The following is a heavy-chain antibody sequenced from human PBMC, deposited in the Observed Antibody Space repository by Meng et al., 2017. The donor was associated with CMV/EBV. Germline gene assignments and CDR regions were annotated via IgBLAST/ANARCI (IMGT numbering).Heavy chain of an antibody. Sequence: GGSLRLSCAASGFTLSSYAMSWVRQAPGKGLEWVSAISGGGGSTYYADSVKGRFTISRDNSKNTLYLQMNSLRAEDTAVYYCAKTTAVDTRSYYYYGMDVWGQGTTVTVSS. V-gene: IGHV3-23*01. D-gene: IGHD6-13*01. CDR2: ISGGGGST. J-gene: IGHJ6*02. CDR3: AKTTAVDTRSYYYYGMDV. CDR1: GFTLSSYA.